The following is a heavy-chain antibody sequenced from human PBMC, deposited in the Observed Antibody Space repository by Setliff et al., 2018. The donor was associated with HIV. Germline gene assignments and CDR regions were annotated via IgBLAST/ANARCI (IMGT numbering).Heavy chain of an antibody. D-gene: IGHD3-22*01. CDR2: IYPGDSHT. CDR3: ARNEDYYDSSGYYWFDL. Sequence: GESLKISCQGSGYYFTTFWIAWVRQMPGKGLEWMGFIYPGDSHTTYSPSFQGQVTISVDTPVSTAYLQWSSLKASDTAIYYCARNEDYYDSSGYYWFDLWGQGTLVTVSS. V-gene: IGHV5-51*04. CDR1: GYYFTTFW. J-gene: IGHJ5*02.